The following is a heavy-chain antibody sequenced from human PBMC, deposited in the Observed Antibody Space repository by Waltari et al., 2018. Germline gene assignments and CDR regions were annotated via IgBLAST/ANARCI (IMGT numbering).Heavy chain of an antibody. CDR3: AGARGIVGATTY. CDR2: IYTSGST. CDR1: GGSIRSGSYY. Sequence: QVQLQESGPGLVKPSQTLSLTCTVSGGSIRSGSYYWSWIRQPAGKGLEWIGRIYTSGSTNYNPSLKSRVTISVDTSKNQFSLKLSSVTAADTAVYYCAGARGIVGATTYWGQGTLVTVSS. J-gene: IGHJ4*02. D-gene: IGHD1-26*01. V-gene: IGHV4-61*02.